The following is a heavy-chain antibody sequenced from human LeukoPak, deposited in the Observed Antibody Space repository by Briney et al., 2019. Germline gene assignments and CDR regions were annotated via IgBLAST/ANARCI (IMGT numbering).Heavy chain of an antibody. V-gene: IGHV1-2*04. CDR3: ARGYSPTLRTTGNDY. D-gene: IGHD1-1*01. CDR1: GYTFTSYG. J-gene: IGHJ4*02. CDR2: INPNSGGT. Sequence: ASVKVSCKASGYTFTSYGISWVRQAPGQGLEWMGWINPNSGGTNYAQKFQGWVTMTRDTSINTAYLEFYSLRSEDTAVYYCARGYSPTLRTTGNDYWGQGTLVTVSS.